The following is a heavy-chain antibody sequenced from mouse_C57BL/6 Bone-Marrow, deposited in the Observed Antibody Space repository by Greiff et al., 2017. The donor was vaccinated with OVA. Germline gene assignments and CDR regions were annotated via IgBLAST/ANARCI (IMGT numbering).Heavy chain of an antibody. CDR3: ARHGDYGSFFDY. V-gene: IGHV5-6*01. CDR2: ISSGGSYT. D-gene: IGHD1-1*01. Sequence: EVKLMESGGDLVKPGGSLTLSCAASGFTFSSYGMSWVRQTPDKRLEWVATISSGGSYTYYPDSVKGRFTISRDNVKNTLYLQMSSLKSEDTAMYYCARHGDYGSFFDYWGQGTTLTVSS. J-gene: IGHJ2*01. CDR1: GFTFSSYG.